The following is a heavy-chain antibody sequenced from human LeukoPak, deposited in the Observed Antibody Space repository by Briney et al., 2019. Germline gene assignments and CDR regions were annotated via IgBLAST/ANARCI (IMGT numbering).Heavy chain of an antibody. D-gene: IGHD3-3*01. CDR1: GITFSNYA. Sequence: GGSLRLSCVASGITFSNYAVSWVRQAPEKGLDWVSVISGSAHKIRYADSVKGRFTISRDNAKNSLYLQMNSLRAEDTAVYYCARTPRANLEWLPSFDYWGQGTLVTVSS. CDR2: ISGSAHKI. V-gene: IGHV3-23*01. CDR3: ARTPRANLEWLPSFDY. J-gene: IGHJ4*02.